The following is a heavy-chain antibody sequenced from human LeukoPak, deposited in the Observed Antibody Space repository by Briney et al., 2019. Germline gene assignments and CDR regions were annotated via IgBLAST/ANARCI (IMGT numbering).Heavy chain of an antibody. CDR3: AKDLDSIVVVPAAVDY. CDR2: ISYDGSNK. Sequence: GGSLRLSCAASGFTFSSYGMHWVRQAPGKGLEWVAVISYDGSNKYYADSVKGRFTISRDNSKNTLYLQMNSLRAEDTPAYYCAKDLDSIVVVPAAVDYWGQGTLVTVSS. CDR1: GFTFSSYG. J-gene: IGHJ4*02. V-gene: IGHV3-30*18. D-gene: IGHD2-2*01.